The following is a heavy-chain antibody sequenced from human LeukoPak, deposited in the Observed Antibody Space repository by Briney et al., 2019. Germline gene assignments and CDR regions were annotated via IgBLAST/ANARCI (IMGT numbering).Heavy chain of an antibody. J-gene: IGHJ5*02. V-gene: IGHV3-23*01. CDR1: GFTFSSYA. D-gene: IGHD6-19*01. Sequence: GGSLRLSCAASGFTFSSYAMSWVRQAPGKGLEWVSAISGSGGSTYYADSVKGRFPISRDNSKNTLYLQMNSLRAEDTAVYYCAKGSYSSGWYRAWFDPWGQGTLVTVSS. CDR3: AKGSYSSGWYRAWFDP. CDR2: ISGSGGST.